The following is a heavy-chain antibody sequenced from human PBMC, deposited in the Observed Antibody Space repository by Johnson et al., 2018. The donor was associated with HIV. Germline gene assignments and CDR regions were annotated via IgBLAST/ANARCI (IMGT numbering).Heavy chain of an antibody. J-gene: IGHJ3*02. V-gene: IGHV3-7*01. CDR3: ARMTHYNFWGGDTFDI. CDR1: GFTFSSYW. CDR2: IKQDGSEK. Sequence: EVQLVESGGGLVQPGGSLRLSCAASGFTFSSYWMSWVRQAPGKGLEWVANIKQDGSEKYYVDSVKGRFTISRDNAKNSLSLQMNSLRAEDTAVYYCARMTHYNFWGGDTFDIWGQGTVVTVSS. D-gene: IGHD3-3*01.